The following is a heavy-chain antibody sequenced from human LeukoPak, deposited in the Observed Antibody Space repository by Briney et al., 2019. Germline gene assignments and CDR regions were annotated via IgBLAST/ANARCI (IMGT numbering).Heavy chain of an antibody. CDR2: IYSGGST. Sequence: PGGSLRLSCAASGFTVSSNYMSWVRQAPGKGLEWVSVIYSGGSTYYADSVKGRFTISRDNSKNTLYLQMNSLRAEDTAVYYCAKDQDLVVTPVWYYYYGMDVWGQGTTVTVSS. CDR1: GFTVSSNY. CDR3: AKDQDLVVTPVWYYYYGMDV. V-gene: IGHV3-53*05. J-gene: IGHJ6*02. D-gene: IGHD4-23*01.